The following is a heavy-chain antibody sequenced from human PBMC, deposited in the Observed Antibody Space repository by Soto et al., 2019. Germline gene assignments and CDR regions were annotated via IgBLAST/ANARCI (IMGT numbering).Heavy chain of an antibody. D-gene: IGHD3-10*01. CDR3: ARSVAFMVEPDYFDY. J-gene: IGHJ4*02. CDR1: GFTFSSYA. Sequence: PGGSLILSCAASGFTFSSYAMSWVRQAPGKGLEWVSAISGSGGSTYYADSVKGRFTISRDNSKITLYLQMNSLRAEDTAVYYCARSVAFMVEPDYFDYWGQGTLVTVSS. CDR2: ISGSGGST. V-gene: IGHV3-23*01.